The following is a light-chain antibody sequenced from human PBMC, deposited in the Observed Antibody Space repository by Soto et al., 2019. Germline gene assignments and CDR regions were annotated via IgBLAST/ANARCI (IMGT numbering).Light chain of an antibody. J-gene: IGKJ2*02. CDR2: GAS. CDR1: QSVSSN. CDR3: RQYNNWPPCT. V-gene: IGKV3-15*01. Sequence: EIVMTQSPATLSVSPGERATLSCRASQSVSSNLAWYQQKPGQAPRLLIYGASTRATGIPAWFSGSGSGTEVTLTISSLQSEDFAAYYCRQYNNWPPCTFGRGTKLEIK.